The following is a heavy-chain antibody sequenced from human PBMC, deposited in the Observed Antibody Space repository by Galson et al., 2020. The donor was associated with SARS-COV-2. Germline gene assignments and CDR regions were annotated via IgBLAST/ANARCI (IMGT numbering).Heavy chain of an antibody. Sequence: FTSYAIHWVRQAPAQRLEWMGWINAGNGHTKYSQKFQGRVTITRDTSATTAYMELSSLRSEDTAVYYCAIYGSGNYYVGYWGQGTLVTVSS. CDR3: AIYGSGNYYVGY. D-gene: IGHD3-10*01. CDR1: FTSYA. CDR2: INAGNGHT. V-gene: IGHV1-3*01. J-gene: IGHJ4*02.